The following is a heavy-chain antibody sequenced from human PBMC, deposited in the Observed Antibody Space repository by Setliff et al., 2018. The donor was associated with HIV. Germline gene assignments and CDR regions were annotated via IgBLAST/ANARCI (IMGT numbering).Heavy chain of an antibody. CDR3: ASPTSIAVAGTHRGKDYYYYGMDV. J-gene: IGHJ6*02. D-gene: IGHD6-19*01. Sequence: SVKVSCKTFGYRFTDFYVNWVRQAPGQGLEWMGWINPIFGTANYAQKFQGRVTITADESTSTAYMELSSLRSEDTAVYYCASPTSIAVAGTHRGKDYYYYGMDVWGQGTTVTVS. CDR2: INPIFGTA. V-gene: IGHV1-69*13. CDR1: GYRFTDFY.